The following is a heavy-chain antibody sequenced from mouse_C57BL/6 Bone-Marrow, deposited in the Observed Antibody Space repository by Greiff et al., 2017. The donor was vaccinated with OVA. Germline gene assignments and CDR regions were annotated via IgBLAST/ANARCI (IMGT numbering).Heavy chain of an antibody. CDR2: ISSGSSTI. CDR1: GFTFSDYG. V-gene: IGHV5-17*01. J-gene: IGHJ3*01. Sequence: EVKLVESGGGLVKPGGSLKLSCAASGFTFSDYGMHWVRQAPEKGLEWVAYISSGSSTIYYADTVKGRFTISRDNAKNTLFLQMTSLRSEDTAMYYCARTYYDGSSPPWFAYWGQGTLVTVSA. CDR3: ARTYYDGSSPPWFAY. D-gene: IGHD1-1*01.